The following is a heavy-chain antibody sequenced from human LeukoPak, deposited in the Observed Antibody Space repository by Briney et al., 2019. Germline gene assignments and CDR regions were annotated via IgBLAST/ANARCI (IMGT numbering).Heavy chain of an antibody. J-gene: IGHJ4*02. CDR2: ISYDGSNK. Sequence: TGGSLRLSCAASGFTFSSYGMHWVRQAPGKGLEWVAVISYDGSNKYYADSVKGRFTISRDNSKNTLYLQMNSLRAEDTAVYYCAKESTVIVATIDYWGQGTLVTVSS. CDR1: GFTFSSYG. V-gene: IGHV3-30*18. D-gene: IGHD5-12*01. CDR3: AKESTVIVATIDY.